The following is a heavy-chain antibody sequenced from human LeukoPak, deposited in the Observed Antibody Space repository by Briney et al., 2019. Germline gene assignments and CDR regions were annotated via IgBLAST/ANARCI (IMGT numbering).Heavy chain of an antibody. Sequence: SETLSLTCTVSGGSISSSSYYWGWIRQPPGKGLEWIGSIYYSGSTYYNPSLKSRVTISVDTSKNQFSLKPSSVTAADTAVYYCARIYCSSTSCYGHPFGYWGQGILVTVSS. J-gene: IGHJ4*02. CDR2: IYYSGST. CDR3: ARIYCSSTSCYGHPFGY. V-gene: IGHV4-39*01. CDR1: GGSISSSSYY. D-gene: IGHD2-2*01.